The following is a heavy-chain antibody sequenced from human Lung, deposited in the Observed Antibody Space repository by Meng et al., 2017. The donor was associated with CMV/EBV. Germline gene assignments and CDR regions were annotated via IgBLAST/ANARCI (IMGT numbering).Heavy chain of an antibody. CDR1: SGSTSSRTW. CDR2: IYHSGIT. CDR3: ARGLYYGSGSYYSY. D-gene: IGHD3-10*01. J-gene: IGHJ4*02. Sequence: VSSGSTSSRTWWSWVRQTPGKGLEWIGEIYHSGITNYSPSLKSRVTISIDKSKNQFSLKLTSVTAADTAVYYCARGLYYGSGSYYSYWGQGTLVTVSS. V-gene: IGHV4-4*02.